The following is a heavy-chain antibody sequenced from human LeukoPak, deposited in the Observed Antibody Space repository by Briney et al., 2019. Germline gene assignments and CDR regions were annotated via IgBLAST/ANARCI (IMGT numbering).Heavy chain of an antibody. CDR3: ARGPNFGDYMHLLDS. CDR1: GFTFSSYA. V-gene: IGHV3-7*01. CDR2: IKQGGSQK. Sequence: GGSLRLSCAASGFTFSSYAMSWVRLAPGKGLEWVANIKQGGSQKYYVDSVKGRFTISRDDAKSTLFLQMNNLRAEDSALYSCARGPNFGDYMHLLDSWGQGTLVNVSS. J-gene: IGHJ4*02. D-gene: IGHD4-17*01.